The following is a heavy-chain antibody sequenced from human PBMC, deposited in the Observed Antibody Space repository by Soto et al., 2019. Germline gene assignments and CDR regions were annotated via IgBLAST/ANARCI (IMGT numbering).Heavy chain of an antibody. CDR1: GYTFSGHY. CDR3: ATSTISMIPDGDAFDI. CDR2: INPNRGGT. D-gene: IGHD3-22*01. Sequence: AASVKVSCKASGYTFSGHYLLWVRQAPGQGLEWMGWINPNRGGTNYAQKFQGRVTMTRDTSISTAYMELSRLTSDDTAVYYCATSTISMIPDGDAFDIWGQGTLVTVS. J-gene: IGHJ3*02. V-gene: IGHV1-2*02.